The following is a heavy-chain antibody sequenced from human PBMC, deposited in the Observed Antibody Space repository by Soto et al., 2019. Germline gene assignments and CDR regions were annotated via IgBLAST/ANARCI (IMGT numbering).Heavy chain of an antibody. D-gene: IGHD1-1*01. J-gene: IGHJ4*02. CDR1: GGTFSSYA. CDR2: IIPIFGTA. CDR3: ARDVWGYNWNHFDY. V-gene: IGHV1-69*13. Sequence: SVKVSCKASGGTFSSYAISWVRQAPGQGLEWMGGIIPIFGTANYAQKFQGRVTITADESTSTAYMELSSLRSEDTAVYYCARDVWGYNWNHFDYWGQGTLVTVSS.